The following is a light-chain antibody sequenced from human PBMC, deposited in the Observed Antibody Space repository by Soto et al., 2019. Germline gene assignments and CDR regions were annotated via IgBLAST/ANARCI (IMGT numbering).Light chain of an antibody. V-gene: IGKV3-20*01. J-gene: IGKJ3*01. Sequence: EIVLTQSPGTLSLSPGERATLSCRASQSVRVNSLAWYQQKGGQAPRLLIYAASTRATGVPDRFGGTGSGTDFALTISSLETDDSAVYYCQQYCCSPFTFGTGSKVDIK. CDR2: AAS. CDR3: QQYCCSPFT. CDR1: QSVRVNS.